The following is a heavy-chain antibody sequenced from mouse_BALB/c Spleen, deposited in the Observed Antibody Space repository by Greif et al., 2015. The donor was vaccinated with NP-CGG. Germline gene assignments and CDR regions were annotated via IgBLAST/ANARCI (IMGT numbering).Heavy chain of an antibody. CDR3: ARDRYDGDYAMDY. D-gene: IGHD2-14*01. CDR2: ISDGGSYT. CDR1: GFTFSDYY. Sequence: EVMLVESGGGLVKPGGSLKLSCAASGFTFSDYYMYWVRQTPEKRLEWVATISDGGSYTYYPDSVKGRFTISRDNAKXNLYLQMSSLKSEDTAMYYCARDRYDGDYAMDYWGQGTSVTVSS. J-gene: IGHJ4*01. V-gene: IGHV5-4*02.